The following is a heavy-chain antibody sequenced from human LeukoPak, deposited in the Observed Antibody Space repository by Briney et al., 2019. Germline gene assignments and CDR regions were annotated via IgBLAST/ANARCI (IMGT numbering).Heavy chain of an antibody. CDR3: ARAPGYCSSTSCRSPLDY. D-gene: IGHD2-2*01. J-gene: IGHJ4*02. CDR1: GGSISSSSYY. CDR2: IYYSGST. V-gene: IGHV4-39*01. Sequence: SETLSLTCTVSGGSISSSSYYWGWIRQPPGKGLEWIGSIYYSGSTYYNPSLKSRVTISVDTSKNQFSLKLSSVTAADTAAYYCARAPGYCSSTSCRSPLDYWGQGTLVTVSS.